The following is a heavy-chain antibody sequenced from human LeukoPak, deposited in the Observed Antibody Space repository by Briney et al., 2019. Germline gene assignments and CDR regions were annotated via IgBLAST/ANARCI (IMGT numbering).Heavy chain of an antibody. CDR1: GGSISSRNYY. V-gene: IGHV4-39*01. Sequence: SETLSLTCTVSGGSISSRNYYWGWIRQPPGKGLEWIGSIYYSGSTYYNPSLKSRVTTSVDTSKNQFSLKLSSVTAADTAVYYCARHPQYCSGGTCYSFNWFDPWGQGTLVTVSS. D-gene: IGHD2-15*01. CDR2: IYYSGST. J-gene: IGHJ5*02. CDR3: ARHPQYCSGGTCYSFNWFDP.